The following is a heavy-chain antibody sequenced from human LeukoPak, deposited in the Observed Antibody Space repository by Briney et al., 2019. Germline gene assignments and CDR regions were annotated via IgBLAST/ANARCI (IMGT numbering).Heavy chain of an antibody. J-gene: IGHJ4*02. Sequence: QPGGSLRLSCAASGFIFSSYAMSWVRQAPGKGLEWVSAISGSGGSTYYADSVKGRFTISRDNSKNTLYLQMNSLGAEDTAVYYCARVSYYDSSGYYFLSYVDYWGQGTLVTVSS. CDR1: GFIFSSYA. V-gene: IGHV3-23*01. D-gene: IGHD3-22*01. CDR3: ARVSYYDSSGYYFLSYVDY. CDR2: ISGSGGST.